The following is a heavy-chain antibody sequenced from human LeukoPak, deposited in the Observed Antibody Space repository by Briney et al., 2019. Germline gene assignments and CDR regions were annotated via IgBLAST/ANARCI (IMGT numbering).Heavy chain of an antibody. Sequence: PGGSLRLSCAASGLTFNNYAMTWVRQAPGKGLEWVSTISAAGSSTYYADPVRGRFTISRDNSKNTLYLQMNSLRAEDTAVYYCAKGGGSKNKFFEYWGQGTLVTVSS. J-gene: IGHJ4*02. D-gene: IGHD1-26*01. CDR3: AKGGGSKNKFFEY. CDR1: GLTFNNYA. V-gene: IGHV3-23*01. CDR2: ISAAGSST.